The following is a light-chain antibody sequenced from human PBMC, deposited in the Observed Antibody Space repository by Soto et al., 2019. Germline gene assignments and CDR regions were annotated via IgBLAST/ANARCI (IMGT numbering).Light chain of an antibody. CDR2: EVS. Sequence: QSALTQPASVSGSPGQSITISCTGTSSDVGGYNYVSWYQQHPGKAPKLMIYEVSNRPSGVSNRFSGSKSGNTASLTISGLQAEDEAYYYCSSYTSRSIPSIFGNGTKVTV. J-gene: IGLJ1*01. CDR1: SSDVGGYNY. V-gene: IGLV2-14*01. CDR3: SSYTSRSIPSI.